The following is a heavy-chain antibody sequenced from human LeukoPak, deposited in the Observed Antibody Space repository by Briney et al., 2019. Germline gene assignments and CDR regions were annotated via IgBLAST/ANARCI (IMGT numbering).Heavy chain of an antibody. D-gene: IGHD6-19*01. CDR1: GASISSYY. CDR3: ARGGGAVAGVHYYYMDV. J-gene: IGHJ6*03. CDR2: IYYSGST. Sequence: SETLSLTCTVSGASISSYYWSWFRQPPGKGLEWFGYIYYSGSTTYTPSLKSRVTISVDTSKNQFSLKLSSVTAADTAVYYWARGGGAVAGVHYYYMDVWGKGTTVTVSS. V-gene: IGHV4-59*13.